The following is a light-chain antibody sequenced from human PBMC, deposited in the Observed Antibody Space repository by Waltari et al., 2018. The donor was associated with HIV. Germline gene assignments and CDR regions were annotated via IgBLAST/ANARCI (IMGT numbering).Light chain of an antibody. J-gene: IGKJ1*01. CDR2: WSS. CDR1: QSVLYSSNNKNY. Sequence: DIVMTQSPDSLAVSLGERATLDCKSSQSVLYSSNNKNYLAWYQQRPGQSPRMIIYWSSTREAGVPDRFSGSGSGTDFKLTISSLQAEDVAVYYCQQYFTTPWTFGQGTKVEIK. V-gene: IGKV4-1*01. CDR3: QQYFTTPWT.